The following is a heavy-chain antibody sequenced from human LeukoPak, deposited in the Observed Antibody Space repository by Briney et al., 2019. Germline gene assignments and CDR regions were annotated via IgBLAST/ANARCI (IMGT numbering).Heavy chain of an antibody. CDR1: GGTFSSYA. J-gene: IGHJ5*02. Sequence: GASVKVSSKASGGTFSSYAISWVRQAPGQGLEWMGGIIPIFGTANYAQKFQGRVTITTDESTSTAYTELSSLRSEDTAVYYCARYYGSGNSWFDPWGQGTLVTVSS. CDR3: ARYYGSGNSWFDP. V-gene: IGHV1-69*05. D-gene: IGHD3-10*01. CDR2: IIPIFGTA.